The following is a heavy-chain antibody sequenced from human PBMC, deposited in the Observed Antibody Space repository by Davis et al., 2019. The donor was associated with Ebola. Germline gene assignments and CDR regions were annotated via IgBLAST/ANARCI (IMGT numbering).Heavy chain of an antibody. J-gene: IGHJ6*02. CDR3: ARDTSYGMDV. V-gene: IGHV3-21*04. Sequence: GGSLRLSCAASGFTFSSYTMIWVRQAPGKGLEWVSSISSTSSYIHYSDSVKGRFTISRDNAKNSLFLQMNSLRAEDTAVYYCARDTSYGMDVWGQGTTVTVSS. D-gene: IGHD2/OR15-2a*01. CDR2: ISSTSSYI. CDR1: GFTFSSYT.